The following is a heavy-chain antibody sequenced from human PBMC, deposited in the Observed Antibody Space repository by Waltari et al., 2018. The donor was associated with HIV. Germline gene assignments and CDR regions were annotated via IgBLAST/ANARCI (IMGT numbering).Heavy chain of an antibody. Sequence: QVQLQQWGAGLLKPSETLSLTCAVYGGSFSGYYWSWIRQPPGKGLEWIGEINHSGSTNYNPSLKSRVTISVDTSKNQFSLKLSSVTAADTAVYYCARGAQPHGVATPYHYWGQGTLVTVSS. J-gene: IGHJ4*02. CDR1: GGSFSGYY. CDR3: ARGAQPHGVATPYHY. V-gene: IGHV4-34*01. D-gene: IGHD5-12*01. CDR2: INHSGST.